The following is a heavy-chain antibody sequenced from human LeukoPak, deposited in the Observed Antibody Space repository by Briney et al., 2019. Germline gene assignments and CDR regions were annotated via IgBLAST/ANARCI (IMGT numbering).Heavy chain of an antibody. V-gene: IGHV3-11*04. D-gene: IGHD3-22*01. J-gene: IGHJ4*02. Sequence: GGSLRLSCAAFGFTFSDYNMRWIRQAPGKGLEWVSSISRSGSTKYYADSVKGRFTISRDNAKNSLYLQMNSLRAEDTAVYYCAVDSSGYYYFDYWGQGTLVTVSS. CDR3: AVDSSGYYYFDY. CDR1: GFTFSDYN. CDR2: ISRSGSTK.